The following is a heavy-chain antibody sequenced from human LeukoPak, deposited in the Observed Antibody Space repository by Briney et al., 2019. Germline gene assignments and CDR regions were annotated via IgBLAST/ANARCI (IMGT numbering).Heavy chain of an antibody. J-gene: IGHJ6*03. D-gene: IGHD6-19*01. CDR3: ARDPPSSGWLLPNNYYYMDV. V-gene: IGHV3-21*01. CDR1: GFTFSNYW. Sequence: GGSLRLSCAASGFTFSNYWMHWVRQTPGKGLEWVSSISSSSSYIYYADSVKGRFTISRDNAKNSLYLQMNSLRAEDTAVYYCARDPPSSGWLLPNNYYYMDVWGKGTTVTVSS. CDR2: ISSSSSYI.